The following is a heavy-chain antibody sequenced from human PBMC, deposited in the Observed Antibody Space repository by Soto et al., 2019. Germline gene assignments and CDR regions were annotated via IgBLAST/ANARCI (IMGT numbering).Heavy chain of an antibody. D-gene: IGHD4-4*01. V-gene: IGHV1-69*12. Sequence: QVQLVQSGAEMKEPGSSVKVSCKTSGGTFSGSAISWLRQAPGQGLEWMGGIIPLFRTPDYAQKFQGRVTIAAGESTSTAYMELSSLRSEDTAVYYCARDNDRLQLGGNYYYILDVWGQGTTITVSS. J-gene: IGHJ6*02. CDR3: ARDNDRLQLGGNYYYILDV. CDR1: GGTFSGSA. CDR2: IIPLFRTP.